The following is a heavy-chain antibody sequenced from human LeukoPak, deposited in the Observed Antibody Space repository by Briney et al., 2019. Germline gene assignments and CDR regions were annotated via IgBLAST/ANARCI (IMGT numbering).Heavy chain of an antibody. CDR1: GITFSNNA. CDR3: AKDLSGAAADYQFDY. CDR2: ISYDGSNK. D-gene: IGHD6-13*01. V-gene: IGHV3-30*18. Sequence: GGSLRLSCAASGITFSNNAMSWVRHAPGKGLEWVAVISYDGSNKYYADSVKGRFTISRDNSKNTLYLQMNSLRAEDTAVYYCAKDLSGAAADYQFDYWGQGTLVTVSS. J-gene: IGHJ4*02.